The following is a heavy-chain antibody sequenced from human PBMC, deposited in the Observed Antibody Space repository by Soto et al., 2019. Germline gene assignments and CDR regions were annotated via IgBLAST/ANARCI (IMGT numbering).Heavy chain of an antibody. CDR2: IIPILGIA. V-gene: IGHV1-69*02. Sequence: QVQLVQSGAEVKKPGSSVKVSCKASGGTFSSYTISWVRQAPGQGLEWMGRIIPILGIANYAQKFQGRVTITADKSTSTAYRELSSLRSEDTAVYYCARANYYDSSGYSDYFDYWGQGTLVTVSS. CDR1: GGTFSSYT. J-gene: IGHJ4*02. CDR3: ARANYYDSSGYSDYFDY. D-gene: IGHD3-22*01.